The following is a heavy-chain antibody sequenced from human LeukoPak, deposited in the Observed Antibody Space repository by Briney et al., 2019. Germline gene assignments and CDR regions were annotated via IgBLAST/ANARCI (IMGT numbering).Heavy chain of an antibody. D-gene: IGHD3-16*01. J-gene: IGHJ1*01. Sequence: GGSLRLSCVASGFSFSSYSMNWVRQAPGKGLEWVSYISGTSNTIYYADSVRGRFTVSRDNSKNTVSLQMNSLRGDDTAVYYCAKDDAWGRYKDWGQGTLVTVSS. CDR3: AKDDAWGRYKD. CDR1: GFSFSSYS. CDR2: ISGTSNTI. V-gene: IGHV3-48*01.